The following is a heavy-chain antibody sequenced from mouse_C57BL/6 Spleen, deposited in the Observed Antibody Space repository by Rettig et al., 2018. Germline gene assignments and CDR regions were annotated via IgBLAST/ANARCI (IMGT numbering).Heavy chain of an antibody. CDR3: ARGGMVTRRDYYAMDY. CDR1: GFSLTSYA. Sequence: QVQPNESGPGLVAPSPSLSITCTVSGFSLTSYAISWVRQPPGKGLEWLGVIWTDGGTNYNSALKSSLHISKDNSKSQVFLKMNSLQTDDTARYYCARGGMVTRRDYYAMDYWGQGTSVTVSS. D-gene: IGHD2-3*01. V-gene: IGHV2-9-1*01. J-gene: IGHJ4*01. CDR2: IWTDGGT.